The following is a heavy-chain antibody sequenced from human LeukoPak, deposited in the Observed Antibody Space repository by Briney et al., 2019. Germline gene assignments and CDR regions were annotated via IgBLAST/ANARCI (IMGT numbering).Heavy chain of an antibody. CDR1: GFTFSSYS. D-gene: IGHD6-19*01. Sequence: GGSLRPSCAASGFTFSSYSMNWVRQAPGKGLEWVSYISSSSSTIYYADSVKGRFTISRDNAKNSLYLQMNSLRAEDTAVYYCARGGTVAGLYYFDYWGQGTLVTVSS. CDR3: ARGGTVAGLYYFDY. V-gene: IGHV3-48*01. CDR2: ISSSSSTI. J-gene: IGHJ4*02.